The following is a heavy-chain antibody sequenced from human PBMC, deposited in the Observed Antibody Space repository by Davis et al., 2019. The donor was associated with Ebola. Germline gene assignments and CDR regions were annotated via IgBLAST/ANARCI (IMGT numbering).Heavy chain of an antibody. Sequence: AASVQVSCKASGYTITSYDFNWVRQATAQGLEWMGWMNPNSGNTGYAHKFQGRVTMTRNTLISTAYMELSSLRSEETAVYYCARSITARRNWFDPWGQGTLVTVSS. CDR1: GYTITSYD. CDR3: ARSITARRNWFDP. V-gene: IGHV1-8*01. D-gene: IGHD6-6*01. J-gene: IGHJ5*02. CDR2: MNPNSGNT.